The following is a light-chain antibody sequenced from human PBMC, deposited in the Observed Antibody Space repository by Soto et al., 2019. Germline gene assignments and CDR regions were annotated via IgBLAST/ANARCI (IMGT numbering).Light chain of an antibody. Sequence: QSVLTQPPSVSGAPWQRVTISCTGSSSNIGAGYDVHWYQQLPGTAPKLLIYDNSNRPSGVPDRFSGSKSGTSASLAITGLQAEDEADYYCQSYDSSLSGAVFGGGTQLTVL. CDR1: SSNIGAGYD. V-gene: IGLV1-40*01. J-gene: IGLJ7*01. CDR2: DNS. CDR3: QSYDSSLSGAV.